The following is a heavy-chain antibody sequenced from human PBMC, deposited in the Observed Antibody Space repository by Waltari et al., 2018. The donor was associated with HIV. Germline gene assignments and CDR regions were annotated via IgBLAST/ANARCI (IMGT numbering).Heavy chain of an antibody. CDR3: ARVSYDSSGYYYSVDY. D-gene: IGHD3-22*01. Sequence: QVQLVQSGAEVKKPGSSVKVSCKASGGTFSSYAISWVRQAPGQGLEWMGRIIPILGIANYAQKFQGRVTINADKSTSTAYRELSSLRSEDTAVYYCARVSYDSSGYYYSVDYWGQGTLVTVSS. CDR2: IIPILGIA. J-gene: IGHJ4*02. CDR1: GGTFSSYA. V-gene: IGHV1-69*04.